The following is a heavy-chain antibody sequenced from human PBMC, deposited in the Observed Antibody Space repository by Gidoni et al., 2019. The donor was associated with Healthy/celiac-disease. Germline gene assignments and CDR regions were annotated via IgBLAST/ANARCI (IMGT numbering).Heavy chain of an antibody. D-gene: IGHD2-21*02. V-gene: IGHV3-7*01. Sequence: EVQLVESGGGLVQPGGSLRLSCAASGFTFSSYWMSWVRQAPGKGLEWVANIKQAGSEKYYVDAVKGRFTISRDNAKNSLYLQMNSLRAEDTAVYYCAEVTAGGAFDIWGQGTMVTVSS. CDR1: GFTFSSYW. CDR2: IKQAGSEK. J-gene: IGHJ3*02. CDR3: AEVTAGGAFDI.